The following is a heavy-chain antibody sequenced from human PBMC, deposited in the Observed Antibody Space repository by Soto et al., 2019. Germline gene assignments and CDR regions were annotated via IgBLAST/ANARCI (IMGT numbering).Heavy chain of an antibody. Sequence: QVQLVQSGAEVKKPEASVKVSCKASGYTFTSYDINWVRQATGQGLEWMGWMNPNSGNTGYAQKFQGRVTMTRNTSISTAYMELSSLRSEDTAVYYCARRGFDYDILTGYYYYYMDVWGKGTTVTVSS. CDR2: MNPNSGNT. V-gene: IGHV1-8*01. J-gene: IGHJ6*03. D-gene: IGHD3-9*01. CDR3: ARRGFDYDILTGYYYYYMDV. CDR1: GYTFTSYD.